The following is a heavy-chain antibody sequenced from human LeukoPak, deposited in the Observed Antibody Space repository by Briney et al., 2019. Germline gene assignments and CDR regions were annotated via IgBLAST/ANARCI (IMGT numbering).Heavy chain of an antibody. CDR2: IYHSGST. J-gene: IGHJ6*03. CDR1: SGSITSGYY. V-gene: IGHV4-38-2*02. Sequence: PSETLSLTCTVSSGSITSGYYCGWIRQPPGQGLEWIGIIYHSGSTSYNPSLKSRVTISVDTSKNQFSLKLSSVTAADTAVYYCASFYCSGGSCYQYYYYYYMDVWGKGTTVTISS. CDR3: ASFYCSGGSCYQYYYYYYMDV. D-gene: IGHD2-15*01.